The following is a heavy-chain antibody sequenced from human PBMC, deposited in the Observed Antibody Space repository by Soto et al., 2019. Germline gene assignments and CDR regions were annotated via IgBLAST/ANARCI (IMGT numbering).Heavy chain of an antibody. CDR1: GFTFSSYG. Sequence: PGGSLRPSCAAPGFTFSSYGMHWVRQAPGEGLEWVAVISYDGSNKYYADSVKGRFTISRDNSKDTLFLQMNSLRGEATAVYYCAKESYSSSSYYYGMDVWGQGTTVTVSS. CDR3: AKESYSSSSYYYGMDV. D-gene: IGHD6-6*01. V-gene: IGHV3-30*18. J-gene: IGHJ6*02. CDR2: ISYDGSNK.